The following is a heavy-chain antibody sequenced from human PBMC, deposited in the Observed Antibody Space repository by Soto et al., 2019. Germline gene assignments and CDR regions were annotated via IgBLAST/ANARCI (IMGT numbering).Heavy chain of an antibody. Sequence: QVQLVESGGGVVQPGKSLRLSCAASGFTFSSYGMHWVRQAPGKGLEWVAVIWYDGRNTNYADSVKGRFTISRDNSKNTLYLQMNSLRGEDTAVYYCARDREWDIAQEYFGYWGQGTLVTVSS. CDR2: IWYDGRNT. CDR3: ARDREWDIAQEYFGY. V-gene: IGHV3-33*01. CDR1: GFTFSSYG. J-gene: IGHJ4*02. D-gene: IGHD5-12*01.